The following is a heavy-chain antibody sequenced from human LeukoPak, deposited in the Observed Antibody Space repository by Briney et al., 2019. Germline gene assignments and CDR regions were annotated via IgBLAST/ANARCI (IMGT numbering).Heavy chain of an antibody. CDR1: RFSISPYA. CDR3: AKSVIVGAEYYFDY. D-gene: IGHD1-26*01. Sequence: GGSLRLSCAASRFSISPYAMHWVRQAPGKGLGWVAFIRYDASNKYYADSVKGRFTISRDNSENTLNLQMNSLRDEDTAVYYCAKSVIVGAEYYFDYWGQGTLVTVSS. CDR2: IRYDASNK. V-gene: IGHV3-30*02. J-gene: IGHJ4*02.